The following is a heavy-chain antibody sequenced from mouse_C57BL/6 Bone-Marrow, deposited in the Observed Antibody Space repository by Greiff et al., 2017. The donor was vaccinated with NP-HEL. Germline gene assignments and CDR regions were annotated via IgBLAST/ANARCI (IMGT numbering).Heavy chain of an antibody. CDR2: ISYSGST. J-gene: IGHJ4*01. Sequence: EVQLQQSGPGMVKPSQSLSLTCTVTGYSITSGYDWHWIRHFPGNKLEWMGYISYSGSTNYNPSLKSRISITHDTSKNHFFLKLNSVTTEDTATYYCASSNYEGFLGMDYWGQGTSVTVSS. CDR1: GYSITSGYD. V-gene: IGHV3-1*01. D-gene: IGHD2-5*01. CDR3: ASSNYEGFLGMDY.